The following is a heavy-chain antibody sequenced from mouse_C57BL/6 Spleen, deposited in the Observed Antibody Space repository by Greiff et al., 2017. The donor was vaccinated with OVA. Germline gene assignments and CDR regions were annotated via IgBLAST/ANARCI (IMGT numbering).Heavy chain of an antibody. CDR3: TLRQRRFPWFAY. CDR2: IDPETGGT. V-gene: IGHV1-15*01. J-gene: IGHJ3*01. Sequence: VQLQQSGAELVRPGASVTLSCKASGYTFTDYEMHWVKQTPVHGLEWIGAIDPETGGTAYNQKFKGKAILTADKSSSPAYMELRSLTSEDSAVYYCTLRQRRFPWFAYWGQGTLVTVSA. D-gene: IGHD3-2*02. CDR1: GYTFTDYE.